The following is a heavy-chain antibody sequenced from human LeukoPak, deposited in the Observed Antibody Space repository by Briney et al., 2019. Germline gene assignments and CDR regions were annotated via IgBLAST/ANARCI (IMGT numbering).Heavy chain of an antibody. V-gene: IGHV1-2*02. Sequence: ASVKVSCKASGYTFTGYYMHWVRQAPGQGLEWMGWINPNSGGTNYAQKFQGRVTMTRDTSISTAYMELSRLRSDDTAVYYCARVPGHKNNSGLDFWAQGTLVTVSS. CDR1: GYTFTGYY. CDR3: ARVPGHKNNSGLDF. J-gene: IGHJ4*02. CDR2: INPNSGGT. D-gene: IGHD1/OR15-1a*01.